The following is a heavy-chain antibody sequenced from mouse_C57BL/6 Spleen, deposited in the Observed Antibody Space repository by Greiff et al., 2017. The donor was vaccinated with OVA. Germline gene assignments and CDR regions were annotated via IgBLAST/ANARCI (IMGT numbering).Heavy chain of an antibody. V-gene: IGHV1-42*01. Sequence: EVQLQQSGPELVKPGASVKISCKASGYSFTGYYMNWVKQSPEKSLEWIGEINPSTGGTTYNQKFKAKATLTVDKSSSTAYMQLKSLTSEDSAVYYCAEDNSNYPFAYWGQGTLVTVSA. CDR1: GYSFTGYY. CDR2: INPSTGGT. D-gene: IGHD2-5*01. J-gene: IGHJ3*01. CDR3: AEDNSNYPFAY.